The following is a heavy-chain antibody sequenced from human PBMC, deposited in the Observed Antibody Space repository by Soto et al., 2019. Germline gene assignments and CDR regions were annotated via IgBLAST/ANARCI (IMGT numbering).Heavy chain of an antibody. CDR3: ARHLYGDYAEDY. Sequence: GESLKISCKGSGYSFTSYWISWVRQMPGKGLEWMGRIDPSDSYTNYSPSFQGHVTISADKSISTAYLQWSSLKASDTAMYYCARHLYGDYAEDYWGQGTLVTVSS. J-gene: IGHJ4*02. D-gene: IGHD4-17*01. V-gene: IGHV5-10-1*01. CDR1: GYSFTSYW. CDR2: IDPSDSYT.